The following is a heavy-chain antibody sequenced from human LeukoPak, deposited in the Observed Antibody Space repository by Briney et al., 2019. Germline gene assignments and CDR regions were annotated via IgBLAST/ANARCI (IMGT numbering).Heavy chain of an antibody. V-gene: IGHV1-18*01. J-gene: IGHJ4*02. Sequence: XSVKVSCKASGYTFTSYGISWVRQAPGQGLEWMGWISAYNGNTNYAQKLQGRVTMTTDTSTSTAYMELRSLRSDDTAVYYCAIYDSSGYSSDYWGQGTLVTVSS. CDR1: GYTFTSYG. CDR2: ISAYNGNT. D-gene: IGHD3-22*01. CDR3: AIYDSSGYSSDY.